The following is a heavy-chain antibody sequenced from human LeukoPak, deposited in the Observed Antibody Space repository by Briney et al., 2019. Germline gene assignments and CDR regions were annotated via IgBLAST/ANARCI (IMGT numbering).Heavy chain of an antibody. J-gene: IGHJ3*02. CDR1: GFTFGDYY. V-gene: IGHV3-11*01. D-gene: IGHD5-12*01. CDR2: ITGTGVTI. CDR3: ATHGGGGYDEDDAFNI. Sequence: PGGSLRLSCAASGFTFGDYYVSWIRQAPGKGLEWISYITGTGVTIHYSDSVKGRFTISRDNAKNSLSLLMNSLRGEDTAVYYCATHGGGGYDEDDAFNIWGQGTMVTVSS.